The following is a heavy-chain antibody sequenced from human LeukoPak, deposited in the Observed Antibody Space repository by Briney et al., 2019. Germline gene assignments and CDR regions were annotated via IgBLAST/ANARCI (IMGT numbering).Heavy chain of an antibody. V-gene: IGHV3-48*01. CDR2: ISSGSSAI. Sequence: PGGSLRLSCAASGFNFSSYSLNWVRQAPGKGLEWISYISSGSSAIYYADSVKGRFTISRDNAKNSLYLQTNSQRAEDTAVYYCAAQSGSGSNYPDYWGQGTLVTVSS. CDR1: GFNFSSYS. D-gene: IGHD3-10*01. CDR3: AAQSGSGSNYPDY. J-gene: IGHJ4*02.